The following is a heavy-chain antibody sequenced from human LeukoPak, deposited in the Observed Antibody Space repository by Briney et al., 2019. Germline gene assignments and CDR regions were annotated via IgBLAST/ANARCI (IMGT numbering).Heavy chain of an antibody. D-gene: IGHD3-16*02. CDR2: INHSGST. Sequence: SETLSLTCAVYGGSFSGYYWSWIRQPPGKGLGWIGEINHSGSTNHNPSLKSRVTISVDTPKNQFSLKLSSVTAADTAVYYCARGGSYDYVWGSYRHNWYFDLWGRGTQVSVFS. CDR1: GGSFSGYY. J-gene: IGHJ2*01. CDR3: ARGGSYDYVWGSYRHNWYFDL. V-gene: IGHV4-34*01.